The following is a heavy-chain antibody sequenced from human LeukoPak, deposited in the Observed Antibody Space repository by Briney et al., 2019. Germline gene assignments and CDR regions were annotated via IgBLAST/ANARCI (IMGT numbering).Heavy chain of an antibody. D-gene: IGHD3-22*01. CDR3: ARDRNQGGGYYDSSGSDY. CDR2: INPSGGST. V-gene: IGHV1-46*01. J-gene: IGHJ4*02. Sequence: ASVKVSCKASGYTFTSYAMNWVRQAPGQGLEWMGIINPSGGSTSYAQKFEGRVTMTRDTSASTAYMELSSLRSEDTAVYYCARDRNQGGGYYDSSGSDYWGQGTLVTVSS. CDR1: GYTFTSYA.